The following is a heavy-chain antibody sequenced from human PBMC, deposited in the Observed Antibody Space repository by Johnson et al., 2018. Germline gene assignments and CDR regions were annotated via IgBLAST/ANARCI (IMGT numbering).Heavy chain of an antibody. CDR2: ISYDGSNK. J-gene: IGHJ6*02. CDR1: GFTFSSYG. CDR3: AKDFCSSDTCYLDGMDV. D-gene: IGHD2-2*01. V-gene: IGHV3-30*18. Sequence: VQLVQSGGGLVQPGRSLRLSCAASGFTFSSYGMHWVRQAPGKGLEWVAVISYDGSNKYYADSVKGRFTISRNNSNNTLHLQMNSLRAEDTAVYYCAKDFCSSDTCYLDGMDVWGQGTTVTVSS.